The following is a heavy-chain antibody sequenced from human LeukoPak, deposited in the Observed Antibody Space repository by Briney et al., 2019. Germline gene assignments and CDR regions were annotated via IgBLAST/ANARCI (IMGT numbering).Heavy chain of an antibody. Sequence: SETLSLTCTVSGGSISSSSYYWGWIRQPPGKGLEWIGRIYTSGSTDYNPSLKSRVTMSVDTSKNQFSLKLSSVTAADTAVYYCARGGGSNFDYWGQGTLVTVSS. CDR1: GGSISSSSYY. CDR2: IYTSGST. D-gene: IGHD3-16*01. CDR3: ARGGGSNFDY. J-gene: IGHJ4*02. V-gene: IGHV4-39*07.